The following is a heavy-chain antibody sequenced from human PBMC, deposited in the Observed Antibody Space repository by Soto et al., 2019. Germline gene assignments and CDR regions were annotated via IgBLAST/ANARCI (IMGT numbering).Heavy chain of an antibody. CDR1: GGSISADKW. CDR3: ATNGRYFVEY. V-gene: IGHV4-4*02. J-gene: IGHJ4*02. Sequence: SETLSLTCAVSGGSISADKWWSWVRQSPGKGLEWIGEIHHSRGTNYNPSLKSRVTISLDKCTNQFSLNLNPVTAAGTAVYYCATNGRYFVEYWGQGMRVIVSS. CDR2: IHHSRGT. D-gene: IGHD3-9*01.